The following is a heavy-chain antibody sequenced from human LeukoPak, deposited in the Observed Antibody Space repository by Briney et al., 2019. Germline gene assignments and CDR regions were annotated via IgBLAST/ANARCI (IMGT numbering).Heavy chain of an antibody. CDR3: ARHDYDPSGYYGSGKGLDY. CDR2: INSDGSST. D-gene: IGHD3-10*01. Sequence: PGGSLRLSCAASGFTFSSYWMHWVRQAPGKGLVWVSRINSDGSSTSYADSVKGRFTISRDNAKNTLYLQMNSLRAEDTAVYYCARHDYDPSGYYGSGKGLDYWGQGTLVTVSS. V-gene: IGHV3-74*01. J-gene: IGHJ4*02. CDR1: GFTFSSYW.